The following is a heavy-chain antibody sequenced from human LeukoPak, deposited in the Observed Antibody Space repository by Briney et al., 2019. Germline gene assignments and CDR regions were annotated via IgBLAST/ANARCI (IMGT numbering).Heavy chain of an antibody. CDR2: INPNTGDT. D-gene: IGHD3-3*01. CDR1: GYTFTGYY. Sequence: ASVKVSCEASGYTFTGYYMHWVRQAPGQGLEWMGWINPNTGDTKYAQIFQGRVTMTRDTSITTAYMDLSRLRSDDTAVYFCARDIYMLEDFWSGYFFDSWGQGTLVTVSS. CDR3: ARDIYMLEDFWSGYFFDS. V-gene: IGHV1-2*02. J-gene: IGHJ4*02.